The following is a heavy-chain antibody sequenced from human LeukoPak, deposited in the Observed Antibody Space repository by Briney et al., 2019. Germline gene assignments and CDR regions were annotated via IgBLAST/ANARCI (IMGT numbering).Heavy chain of an antibody. CDR3: ARSPLYSSGWVFDY. CDR1: GDSITSYY. CDR2: IHTSGST. V-gene: IGHV4-4*07. J-gene: IGHJ4*02. D-gene: IGHD6-19*01. Sequence: SETLSLTCTVSGDSITSYYLSWIRQPAGKGLEWIGRIHTSGSTNYNPALKSRVTMSVDTSKNQFSLKLSSVIAADTAVYYCARSPLYSSGWVFDYWGQGTLVTVSS.